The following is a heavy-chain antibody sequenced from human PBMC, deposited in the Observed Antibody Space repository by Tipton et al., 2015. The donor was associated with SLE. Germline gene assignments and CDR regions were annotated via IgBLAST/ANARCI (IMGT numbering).Heavy chain of an antibody. D-gene: IGHD1-26*01. J-gene: IGHJ4*02. Sequence: LRLSCTVSGGSISSGGYYWSWIRQSPGKGLEWIGYISYSGSTNYNSSLRSRVTISVDTSKNQFSLKQYSVTAADTAVYYCARTSGSHGNYYFDSWGQGTLVTVSS. CDR2: ISYSGST. CDR3: ARTSGSHGNYYFDS. CDR1: GGSISSGGYY. V-gene: IGHV4-61*08.